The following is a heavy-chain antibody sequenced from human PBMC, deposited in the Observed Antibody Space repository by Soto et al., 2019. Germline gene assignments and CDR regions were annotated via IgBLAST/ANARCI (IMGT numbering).Heavy chain of an antibody. Sequence: PVGSLRLSCAASGFAFHSYGMTWVRQPPGKGLEWVSAITGTGGSTYFADSVKGRLTTSRDNSNDTLYLHMNSLRVEDTAVYYCARGLGGVIAPPDLWGQGTLVTVSS. V-gene: IGHV3-23*01. CDR2: ITGTGGST. J-gene: IGHJ5*02. CDR1: GFAFHSYG. D-gene: IGHD3-16*02. CDR3: ARGLGGVIAPPDL.